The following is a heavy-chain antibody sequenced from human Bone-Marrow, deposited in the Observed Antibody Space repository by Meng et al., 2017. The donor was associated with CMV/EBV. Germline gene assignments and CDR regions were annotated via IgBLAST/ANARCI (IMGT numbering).Heavy chain of an antibody. V-gene: IGHV3-20*04. CDR2: INWNGGST. CDR1: GFTFDDYG. J-gene: IGHJ3*02. Sequence: GESLKISCAASGFTFDDYGMSWVRQAPGKGLEWVSGINWNGGSTGYADSVKGRFTISRDNSKNTLYLQMNSLRAEDTAVYYCAKDLYYYDSSGYYYEPLAFDIWGQGTMVTVS. CDR3: AKDLYYYDSSGYYYEPLAFDI. D-gene: IGHD3-22*01.